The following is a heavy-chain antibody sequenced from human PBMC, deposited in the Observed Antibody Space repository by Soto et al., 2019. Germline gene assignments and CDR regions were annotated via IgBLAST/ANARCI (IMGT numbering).Heavy chain of an antibody. J-gene: IGHJ4*02. D-gene: IGHD6-19*01. CDR3: AKVRLVSGWYDVDY. CDR2: ISYDGSNK. V-gene: IGHV3-30*18. Sequence: PGGSLRLSCAASGFTFSSYGMHWVRQAPGKGLEWVAVISYDGSNKYYADSVKGRFTISRDNSKNTLYLQMNSLRAEDTAVYYCAKVRLVSGWYDVDYWGQGTLVTVSS. CDR1: GFTFSSYG.